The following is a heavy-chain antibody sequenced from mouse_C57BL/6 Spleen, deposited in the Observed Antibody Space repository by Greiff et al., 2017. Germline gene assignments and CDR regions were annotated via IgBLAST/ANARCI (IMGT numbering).Heavy chain of an antibody. V-gene: IGHV14-4*01. CDR1: GFNIKDYY. Sequence: VQLQQSGAELVRPGASVKLSCTASGFNIKDYYMHWVKQRPEQGLEWIGWIDPENGDTEYASKFQGKATITADTSSNTAYLQLSSLTSEDTAVYYCRGNTFFFDYWGQGTTLTVSS. CDR2: IDPENGDT. D-gene: IGHD5-2*01. J-gene: IGHJ2*01. CDR3: RGNTFFFDY.